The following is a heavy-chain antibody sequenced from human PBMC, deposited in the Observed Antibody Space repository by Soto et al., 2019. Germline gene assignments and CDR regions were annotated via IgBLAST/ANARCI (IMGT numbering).Heavy chain of an antibody. CDR2: IWYDGSNE. CDR1: GFSFSSYG. J-gene: IGHJ4*02. D-gene: IGHD3-10*01. Sequence: GGTLRLSCAASGFSFSSYGMHRVRQAQGKGLEWVAVIWYDGSNEYYADSVKGRFTSSRDNSKNTLYLQMNSLRAEDTAVYYCAGESGGHSAAIGYWGQGTRVTVAT. V-gene: IGHV3-33*01. CDR3: AGESGGHSAAIGY.